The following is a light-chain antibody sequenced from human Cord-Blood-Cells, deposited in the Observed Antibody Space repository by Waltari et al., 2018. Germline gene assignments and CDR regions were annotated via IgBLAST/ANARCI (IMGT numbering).Light chain of an antibody. CDR2: LGTGGIVG. CDR3: GADHGSGSNFVWV. J-gene: IGLJ3*02. V-gene: IGLV9-49*01. CDR1: SGYSTDK. Sequence: QPVLTQPPSASASLGASVTPTCTLSSGYSTDKVDRYPQRRGNGPRFVMRLGTGGIVGSKGDGIPDRFSVLGSGMNRYLTIKNIQEEGESDYHCGADHGSGSNFVWVFGGGTKLTVL.